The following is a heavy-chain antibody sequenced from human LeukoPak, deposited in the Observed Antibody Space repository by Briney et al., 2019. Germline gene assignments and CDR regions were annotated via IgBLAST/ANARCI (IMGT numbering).Heavy chain of an antibody. V-gene: IGHV3-73*01. CDR1: GFTFSSYG. J-gene: IGHJ4*02. D-gene: IGHD6-6*01. Sequence: TGGSLRLSCAASGFTFSSYGMSWVRQASGKGLEWVGRIRSKANSYATAYAASVKGRFTISRDDSKNTAYLQMNSLKTEDTAVYYCTSSSSSYWGQGTLVTVSS. CDR2: IRSKANSYAT. CDR3: TSSSSSY.